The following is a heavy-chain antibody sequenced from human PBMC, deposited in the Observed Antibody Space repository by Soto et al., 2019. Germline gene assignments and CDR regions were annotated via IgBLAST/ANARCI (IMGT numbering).Heavy chain of an antibody. CDR1: GYTFTSYA. V-gene: IGHV1-3*01. D-gene: IGHD6-6*01. J-gene: IGHJ4*02. CDR2: INAGNGNT. CDR3: ARGDGQLVRAYYFDY. Sequence: ASVKVSCKASGYTFTSYAMHWVRQAPGQRLEWMGWINAGNGNTKYSQKFQGRVTITRDTSASTAYMELSSLRSEDTAVYYCARGDGQLVRAYYFDYWGQGTLVTVSS.